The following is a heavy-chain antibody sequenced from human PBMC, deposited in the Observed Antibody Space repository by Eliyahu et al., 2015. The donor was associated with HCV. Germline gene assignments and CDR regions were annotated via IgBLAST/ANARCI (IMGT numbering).Heavy chain of an antibody. CDR2: XNXSGST. CDR1: GGSFSGYY. Sequence: QVQLQQWGAGLLKPSETLSLTCAVYGGSFSGYYWSWXRQXPGKGLEWIGEXNXSGSTNYNPSLKSRVTISVDTSKNQFSLKLSSVTAADTAVFYCASGSYGDYGAWFDPWGQGTLVTVSS. D-gene: IGHD4-17*01. J-gene: IGHJ5*02. V-gene: IGHV4-34*01. CDR3: ASGSYGDYGAWFDP.